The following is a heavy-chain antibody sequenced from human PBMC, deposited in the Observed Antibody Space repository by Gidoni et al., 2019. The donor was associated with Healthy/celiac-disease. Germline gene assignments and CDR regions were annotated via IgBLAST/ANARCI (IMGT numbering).Heavy chain of an antibody. J-gene: IGHJ4*02. V-gene: IGHV1-3*01. D-gene: IGHD6-13*01. CDR1: GYTFTSYA. CDR2: INAGNGNT. Sequence: QVQLVQSGAEVKNPGPSVTVSCKASGYTFTSYAMHWVRQAPGQRLEWMGWINAGNGNTKYSQKFQGRVTITRGTSASTAYMELSSLRSEDTAVYYCARDEQQLVGWIYWGQGTLVTVSS. CDR3: ARDEQQLVGWIY.